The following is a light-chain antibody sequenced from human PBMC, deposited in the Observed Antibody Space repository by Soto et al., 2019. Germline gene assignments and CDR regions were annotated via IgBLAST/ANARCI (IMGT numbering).Light chain of an antibody. CDR1: QSVTSNY. CDR2: GAS. J-gene: IGKJ4*01. V-gene: IGKV3-20*01. CDR3: QQYDTSPPLT. Sequence: EIVLTQSPGTLSSSPGDRATLSCRASQSVTSNYLAWYQQKPGQAPRLLLYGASRRAIGIPDRFSGSGSGTDFTLTISRLEPEDFAVYYCQQYDTSPPLTFGGGTKVEIK.